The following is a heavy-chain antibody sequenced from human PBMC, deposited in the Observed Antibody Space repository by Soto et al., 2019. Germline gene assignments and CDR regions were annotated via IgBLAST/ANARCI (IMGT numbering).Heavy chain of an antibody. V-gene: IGHV3-49*03. CDR3: TRDRPSVVTWPEQVENWFDP. D-gene: IGHD4-4*01. CDR2: IRSKAYGGTT. CDR1: GFTFGDYA. J-gene: IGHJ5*02. Sequence: GGSLRLSCTASGFTFGDYAMSWFRQAPGKGLEWVGFIRSKAYGGTTEYAASVKGRFTISRDDSKSIAYLQMNSLKTEDTAVYYCTRDRPSVVTWPEQVENWFDPWGQGTLVTVSS.